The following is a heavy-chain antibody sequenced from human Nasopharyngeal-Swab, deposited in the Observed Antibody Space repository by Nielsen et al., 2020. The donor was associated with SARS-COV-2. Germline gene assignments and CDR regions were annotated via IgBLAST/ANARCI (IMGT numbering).Heavy chain of an antibody. J-gene: IGHJ6*03. CDR1: GDSISRGDYY. CDR2: IYHTGST. V-gene: IGHV4-30-4*01. CDR3: ARRRGPAYYYYMDV. Sequence: SETLSLTCSVSGDSISRGDYYWSWIRQSPVKGLEWIGYIYHTGSTSYNPSLRSRVIISSDASKNQFSLRLSSVTAADMAMYYCARRRGPAYYYYMDVWGKGTPVTVSS.